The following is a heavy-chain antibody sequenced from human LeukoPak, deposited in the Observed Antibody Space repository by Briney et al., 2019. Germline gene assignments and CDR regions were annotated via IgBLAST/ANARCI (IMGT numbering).Heavy chain of an antibody. D-gene: IGHD5/OR15-5a*01. CDR1: GFTFSSYG. V-gene: IGHV3-30*18. CDR2: ISYDGSNK. J-gene: IGHJ3*02. Sequence: PGGSLRLSCAASGFTFSSYGMHWVRQAPGKGLEWVAVISYDGSNKYYADSVKVRFTISRDNSKNTLYLQMNSLRAEDTAVYYCAKDLRFRGNAFDIWGQGTMVTVSS. CDR3: AKDLRFRGNAFDI.